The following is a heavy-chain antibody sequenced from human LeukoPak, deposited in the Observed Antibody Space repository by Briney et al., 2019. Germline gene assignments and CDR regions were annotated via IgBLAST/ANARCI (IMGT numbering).Heavy chain of an antibody. CDR1: GGSISSYF. J-gene: IGHJ3*02. V-gene: IGHV4-59*08. CDR3: ARHLQWGPGAFDI. CDR2: IYYSGST. D-gene: IGHD7-27*01. Sequence: PSETLSLTCTVSGGSISSYFWSWIRQPPGKGLEWIGDIYYSGSTNYNPSLKSRVTISVDTSKNQFSLKLSSVTAADTAVYYCARHLQWGPGAFDIWGQGTMVTVSS.